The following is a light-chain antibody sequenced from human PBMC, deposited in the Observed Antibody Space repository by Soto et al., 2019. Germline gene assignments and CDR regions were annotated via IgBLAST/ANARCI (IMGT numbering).Light chain of an antibody. CDR3: SSSVTGTTSHVV. Sequence: QSALTQPASVSGSPGQSITISCTGTSSDVGNSDYVSWYQHHPGKVPKLMISGVTNRPSGVSNRFSGSKSGNTASLTISGLQAEDEADYYCSSSVTGTTSHVVFGGGTKLTVL. V-gene: IGLV2-14*03. CDR2: GVT. CDR1: SSDVGNSDY. J-gene: IGLJ2*01.